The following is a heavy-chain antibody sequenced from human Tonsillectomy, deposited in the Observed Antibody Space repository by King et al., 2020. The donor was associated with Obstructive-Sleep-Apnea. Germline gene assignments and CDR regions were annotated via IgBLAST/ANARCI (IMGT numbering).Heavy chain of an antibody. CDR3: AGPMVRGVMNAFDF. D-gene: IGHD3-10*01. Sequence: VQLVESGGGLVQPGGSLRLSCAASGFTFSSYWMSWVRQAPGKGLEWVANIKQDGSEKYYVDSVKGRFTISRDNAKNSLYLQMNSLRAEDTAVYYCAGPMVRGVMNAFDFWGQGTMVTVSS. CDR2: IKQDGSEK. V-gene: IGHV3-7*01. CDR1: GFTFSSYW. J-gene: IGHJ3*01.